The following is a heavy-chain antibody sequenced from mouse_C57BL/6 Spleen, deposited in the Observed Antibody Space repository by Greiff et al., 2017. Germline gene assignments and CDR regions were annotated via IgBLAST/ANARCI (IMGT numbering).Heavy chain of an antibody. J-gene: IGHJ1*03. CDR3: AREDYYGSSYDWYFDV. CDR2: IYPGSGST. D-gene: IGHD1-1*01. CDR1: GYTFTSYW. V-gene: IGHV1-55*01. Sequence: VQLQQPGAELVKPGASVKMSCKASGYTFTSYWINWVKQRPGQGLEWIGDIYPGSGSTNYNEKFKSKATLTEDTSSSTAYMQLSSLTSEDSAVYDCAREDYYGSSYDWYFDVWGTGTTVTVSS.